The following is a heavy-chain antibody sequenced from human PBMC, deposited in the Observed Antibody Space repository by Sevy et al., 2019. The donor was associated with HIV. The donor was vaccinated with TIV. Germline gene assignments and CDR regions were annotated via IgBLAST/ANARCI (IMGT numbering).Heavy chain of an antibody. V-gene: IGHV1-18*03. J-gene: IGHJ4*02. D-gene: IGHD3-10*01. CDR3: AGDLTHLEYYGSGSNYSSDY. CDR2: ISAYNDDT. CDR1: GYTFTSHG. Sequence: ASVKVSCKASGYTFTSHGISWVRQAPGQGLEWVGWISAYNDDTKYAQKVQGRVTMTTDTSTTTVFMEMRSLRSDDMAIYYCAGDLTHLEYYGSGSNYSSDYWGQGTLVTVSS.